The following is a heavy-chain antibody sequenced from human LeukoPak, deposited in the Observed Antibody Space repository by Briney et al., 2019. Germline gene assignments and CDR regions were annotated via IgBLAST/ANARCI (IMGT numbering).Heavy chain of an antibody. CDR3: ARGGGIAVAAI. CDR2: FYTSGST. J-gene: IGHJ4*02. V-gene: IGHV4-61*01. Sequence: SETLSLTCTVSGGSVSSGSYYWSWIRQPPGKGLEWIGRFYTSGSTSYNPSLKSRVTMSVDTSKNQFSLKLTSVTAADTAVYYCARGGGIAVAAIWGQGTLVTVSS. D-gene: IGHD6-19*01. CDR1: GGSVSSGSYY.